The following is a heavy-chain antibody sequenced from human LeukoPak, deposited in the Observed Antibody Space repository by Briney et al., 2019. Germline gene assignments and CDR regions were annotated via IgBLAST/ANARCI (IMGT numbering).Heavy chain of an antibody. J-gene: IGHJ4*02. V-gene: IGHV3-30*04. CDR3: AREADGSGSYADY. CDR1: GFTFSSYA. CDR2: ISYDGSNK. D-gene: IGHD3-10*01. Sequence: GGSLRLSCAASGFTFSSYAMHWVRQAPGKGLEWVAVISYDGSNKYYADSVKGRFTISRDNSKNTLYLQMNSLRAEDTAVYYCAREADGSGSYADYWGPGTLVTVSS.